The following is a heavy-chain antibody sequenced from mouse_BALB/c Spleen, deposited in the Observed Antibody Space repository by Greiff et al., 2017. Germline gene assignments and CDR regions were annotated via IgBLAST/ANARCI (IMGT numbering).Heavy chain of an antibody. V-gene: IGHV5-9-4*01. J-gene: IGHJ4*01. CDR3: ARRMYGNYDAMDY. CDR1: GFTFSSYA. D-gene: IGHD2-10*02. Sequence: EVQGVESGGGLVKPGGSLKLSCAASGFTFSSYAMSWVRQSPEKRLEWVAEISSGGSYTYYPDTVTGRFTISRDNAKNTLYLEMSSLRSEDTAMYYCARRMYGNYDAMDYWGQGTSVTVSS. CDR2: ISSGGSYT.